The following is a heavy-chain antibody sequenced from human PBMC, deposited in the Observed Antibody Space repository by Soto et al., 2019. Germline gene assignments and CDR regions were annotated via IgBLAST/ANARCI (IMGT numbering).Heavy chain of an antibody. CDR2: LNPDTGNT. D-gene: IGHD5-18*01. CDR1: GFTFSDNL. Sequence: QVQLVQSGADLKKPGASVNISCTASGFTFSDNLINWVRQLPGHGLEWMGWLNPDTGNTRYSETFQGRVTISRHPSASIAYLELSGLENEATALYFCARDIQSVGPLANDAFDVWGQGTMLTVSS. J-gene: IGHJ3*01. V-gene: IGHV1-3*01. CDR3: ARDIQSVGPLANDAFDV.